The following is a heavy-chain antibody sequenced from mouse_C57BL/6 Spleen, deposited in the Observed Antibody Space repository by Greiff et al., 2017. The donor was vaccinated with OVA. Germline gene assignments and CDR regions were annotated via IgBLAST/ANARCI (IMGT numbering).Heavy chain of an antibody. J-gene: IGHJ2*01. CDR1: GYTFTSYG. CDR2: IYPRSGNT. CDR3: ARRGNWAFDY. D-gene: IGHD4-1*01. Sequence: VQGVESGAELARPGASVKLSCKASGYTFTSYGISWVKQRTGQGLEWIGEIYPRSGNTYYNEKFKGKATLTADKSSSTAYMELRSLTSEDSAVYFCARRGNWAFDYWGQGTTLTVSS. V-gene: IGHV1-81*01.